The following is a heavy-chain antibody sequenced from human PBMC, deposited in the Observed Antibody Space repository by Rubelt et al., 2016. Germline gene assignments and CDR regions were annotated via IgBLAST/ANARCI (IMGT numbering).Heavy chain of an antibody. J-gene: IGHJ4*02. CDR3: AKVGYPPEYHFDY. CDR2: IIGSGGST. CDR1: GGSFSGYY. V-gene: IGHV3-23*01. D-gene: IGHD5-18*01. Sequence: VQLQQWGAGLLKPSETLSLTCAVYGGSFSGYYWSWIRQPPGKGLEWVSGIIGSGGSTYYADSVKGRFTISRDNSKNTLYLQRNSLRAEDTAVYYCAKVGYPPEYHFDYWGQGTPVTVSS.